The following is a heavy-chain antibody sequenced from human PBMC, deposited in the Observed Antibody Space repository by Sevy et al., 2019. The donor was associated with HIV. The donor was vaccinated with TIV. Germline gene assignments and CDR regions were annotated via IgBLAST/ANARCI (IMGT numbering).Heavy chain of an antibody. J-gene: IGHJ4*02. CDR2: ISRRSDYT. V-gene: IGHV3-21*01. Sequence: GGSLRLSCAASGFTFSGYNMNWVRQAPGKGLEWISSISRRSDYTKYADSVRGRFTSSRDNAKNLLYLQMNNLRPEDTGFYYCAKEGRDDYNPYFDYWAQGILVTVSS. CDR3: AKEGRDDYNPYFDY. CDR1: GFTFSGYN. D-gene: IGHD4-4*01.